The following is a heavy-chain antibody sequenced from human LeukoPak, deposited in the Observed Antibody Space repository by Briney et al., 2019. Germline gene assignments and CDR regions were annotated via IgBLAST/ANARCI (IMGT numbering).Heavy chain of an antibody. V-gene: IGHV3-15*01. CDR2: IKSKTDDGTA. D-gene: IGHD6-19*01. Sequence: GGPPRLSCAASGFSFNTAWMNWVRQTPGKGLEWLGRIKSKTDDGTAEYAAHVKGRFIISRDDSKNMLSLEMRSLRTEDTGVYYCTTRGIAVSGLGYWGRGTLVVVSS. J-gene: IGHJ4*02. CDR1: GFSFNTAW. CDR3: TTRGIAVSGLGY.